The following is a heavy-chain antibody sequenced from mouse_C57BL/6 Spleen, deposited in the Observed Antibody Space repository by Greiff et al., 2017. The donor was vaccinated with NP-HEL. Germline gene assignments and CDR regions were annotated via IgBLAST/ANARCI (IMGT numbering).Heavy chain of an antibody. V-gene: IGHV1-9*01. CDR3: ASPLITTVVAPYWYFDV. Sequence: VMLVESGAELMKPGASVKLSCKATGYTFTGYWIEWVKQRPGHGLEWIGEILPGSGSTNYNEKFKGKATFTADTSSNTAYMQLSSLTTEDSAIYYCASPLITTVVAPYWYFDVWGTGTTVTVSS. CDR2: ILPGSGST. J-gene: IGHJ1*03. D-gene: IGHD1-1*01. CDR1: GYTFTGYW.